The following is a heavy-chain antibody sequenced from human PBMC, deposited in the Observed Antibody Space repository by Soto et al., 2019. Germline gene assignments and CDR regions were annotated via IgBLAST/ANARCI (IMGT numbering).Heavy chain of an antibody. CDR3: ARTRGYSGYDLIGLKTFDY. D-gene: IGHD5-12*01. V-gene: IGHV4-31*03. CDR2: IYYSGST. Sequence: SETLSLTCTVSGGSISSGGYYWSWIRQHPGKGLEWIGYIYYSGSTYYNPSLKSRVTISVDTSKNQFSLKLSSVTAADTAVYYCARTRGYSGYDLIGLKTFDYWGQGTLVTVSS. J-gene: IGHJ4*02. CDR1: GGSISSGGYY.